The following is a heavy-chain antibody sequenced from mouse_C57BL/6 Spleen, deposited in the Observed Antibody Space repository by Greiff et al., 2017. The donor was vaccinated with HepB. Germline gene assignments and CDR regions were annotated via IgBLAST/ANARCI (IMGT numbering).Heavy chain of an antibody. CDR1: GYTFTSYW. J-gene: IGHJ3*01. CDR3: ARVLIYYDYGGAY. D-gene: IGHD2-4*01. V-gene: IGHV1-7*01. CDR2: INPSSGYT. Sequence: QVQLKESGAELAKPGASVKLSCKASGYTFTSYWMHWVKQRPGQGLEWIGYINPSSGYTKYNQKFKDKATLTADKSSSTAYMQLSSLTYEDSAVYYCARVLIYYDYGGAYWGQGTLVTVSA.